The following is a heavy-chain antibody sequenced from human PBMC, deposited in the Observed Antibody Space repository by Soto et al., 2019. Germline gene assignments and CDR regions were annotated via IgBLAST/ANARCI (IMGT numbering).Heavy chain of an antibody. V-gene: IGHV3-64D*06. CDR2: ISSHGGNT. CDR3: VKGEVVSGYYYYGMDV. J-gene: IGHJ6*02. Sequence: GGSLRLSCSASGFTFSSYAMHWVRQAPGKGLEYVSAISSHGGNTYYADSVKGRFAISRDNSKNTLYLQVSSLRAEDTAVYYCVKGEVVSGYYYYGMDVWGQGTTVTVSS. D-gene: IGHD2-15*01. CDR1: GFTFSSYA.